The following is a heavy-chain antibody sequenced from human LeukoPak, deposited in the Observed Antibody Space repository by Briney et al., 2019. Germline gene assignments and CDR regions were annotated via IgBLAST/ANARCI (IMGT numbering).Heavy chain of an antibody. CDR1: GGSISSGGYY. Sequence: SETLSLTCTVSGGSISSGGYYWSWIRQPPGKGLEWIGYIYHSGSTYYNPSLKSRVTISVDRSKNQFSLKLTSVTAADTAVYYCARAPHWDRPFDYWGQGTLVTVFS. J-gene: IGHJ4*02. CDR2: IYHSGST. V-gene: IGHV4-30-2*01. CDR3: ARAPHWDRPFDY. D-gene: IGHD7-27*01.